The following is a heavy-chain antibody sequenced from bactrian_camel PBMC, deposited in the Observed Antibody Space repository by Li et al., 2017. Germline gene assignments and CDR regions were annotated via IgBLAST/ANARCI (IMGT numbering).Heavy chain of an antibody. Sequence: HVQLVESGGGLVQPGDSVRLSCVASGFHVRSYYMIWARQVPGKGLEWVSSMNTDGSNTYYADSVKGRFTISRDNAKNTVYLQMNSLKSEDTALYYCATDYGLGVFGYWGQGTQVTVS. CDR1: GFHVRSYY. CDR2: MNTDGSNT. V-gene: IGHV3-2*01. CDR3: ATDYGLGVFGY. D-gene: IGHD5*01. J-gene: IGHJ6*01.